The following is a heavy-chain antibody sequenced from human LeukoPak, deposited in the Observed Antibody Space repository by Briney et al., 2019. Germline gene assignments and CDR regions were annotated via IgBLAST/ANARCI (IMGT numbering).Heavy chain of an antibody. J-gene: IGHJ6*03. CDR2: IYISGSGST. CDR1: GGSISSYY. CDR3: ARDKRVAVAGTYIYYYYMDV. D-gene: IGHD6-19*01. Sequence: SETLSLTCTASGGSISSYYWSWIRQPAGKGLEWIGRIYISGSGSTNYNPSLKSRVTMSVDTSKNQFSLKLSSVTAADTAVYYCARDKRVAVAGTYIYYYYMDVWGNGTTVTISS. V-gene: IGHV4-4*07.